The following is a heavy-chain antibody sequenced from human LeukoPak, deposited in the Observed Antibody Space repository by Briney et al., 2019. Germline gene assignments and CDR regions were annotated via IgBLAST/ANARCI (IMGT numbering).Heavy chain of an antibody. Sequence: GGSLRLSCAASGFTVSSNYMSWVRQAPGKGLEWVSVIYSGGSTYYADSVKGRFTISRDNSKNTLYLQMNSLRAEDTAVYYCARGEAAAKIDYWGQGTLVTVSS. J-gene: IGHJ4*02. CDR1: GFTVSSNY. CDR2: IYSGGST. CDR3: ARGEAAAKIDY. V-gene: IGHV3-66*01. D-gene: IGHD6-13*01.